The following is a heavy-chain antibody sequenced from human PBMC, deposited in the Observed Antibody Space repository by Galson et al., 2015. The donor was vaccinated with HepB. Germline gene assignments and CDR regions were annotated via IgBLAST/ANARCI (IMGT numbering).Heavy chain of an antibody. CDR1: GFTFSSHA. V-gene: IGHV3-23*01. CDR3: AGYCSRTSCYRGRFAFDI. CDR2: ISGSGAST. Sequence: LRLSYAASGFTFSSHAMSRVRQAPGKGLEWVSAISGSGASTYYADSVKGRFTISKDNSKNTLYLQVNSLRAEDTAVYYCAGYCSRTSCYRGRFAFDIWGQGTMVTVSS. D-gene: IGHD2-2*02. J-gene: IGHJ3*02.